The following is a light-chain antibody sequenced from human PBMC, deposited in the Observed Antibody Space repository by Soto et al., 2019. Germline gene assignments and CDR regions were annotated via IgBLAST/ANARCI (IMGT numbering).Light chain of an antibody. CDR3: QVWDSSSDHVF. CDR1: NIGSKS. V-gene: IGLV3-21*02. Sequence: SYELTQPPSVSLAPGQTARIACGGNNIGSKSEHWFQQKPGQAPVLVVYDDDDRPSGIPERFSGSNSGNTATLTISRVEAGDEADYYCQVWDSSSDHVFFGGGTKVTVL. CDR2: DDD. J-gene: IGLJ2*01.